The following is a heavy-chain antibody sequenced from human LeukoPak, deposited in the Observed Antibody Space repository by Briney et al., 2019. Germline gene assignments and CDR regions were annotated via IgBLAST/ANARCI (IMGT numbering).Heavy chain of an antibody. V-gene: IGHV4-39*07. CDR1: GGSISSSSYY. J-gene: IGHJ4*02. CDR3: AREAIWTPTYFDY. D-gene: IGHD3/OR15-3a*01. Sequence: TTSETLSLTCTVSGGSISSSSYYWGWIRQPPGKGLEWIGSIYYSGSTYYNPSLKSRVTISVDTSKNQFSLKLSSVTAADTAVYYCAREAIWTPTYFDYWGQGTLVTVSS. CDR2: IYYSGST.